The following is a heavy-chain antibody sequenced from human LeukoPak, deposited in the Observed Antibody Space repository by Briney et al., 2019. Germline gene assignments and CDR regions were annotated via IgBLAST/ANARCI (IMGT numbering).Heavy chain of an antibody. V-gene: IGHV3-30*18. CDR1: GFTVSSYG. J-gene: IGHJ4*02. CDR2: ISYDGSNK. CDR3: AKDDSSGWFSEIYGGSSASFDY. D-gene: IGHD6-19*01. Sequence: GGSLRLSCAASGFTVSSYGMHWVRQAPGKGLEWVAVISYDGSNKYYADSVKGRFTISSDNSKNTLYLQMNSLRAEDTAVYYCAKDDSSGWFSEIYGGSSASFDYWGQGTLVTVSS.